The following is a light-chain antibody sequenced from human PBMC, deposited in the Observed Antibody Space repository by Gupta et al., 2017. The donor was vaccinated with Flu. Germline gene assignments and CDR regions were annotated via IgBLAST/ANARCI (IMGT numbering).Light chain of an antibody. Sequence: QGDSLRSYYASWYQQKPGQAPVLVIYGKNNRPSGIPDRFSGSSSGNTASLTITGAQAEDEADYYCNSRDSSGIGVFGTGTKVTVL. V-gene: IGLV3-19*01. CDR2: GKN. J-gene: IGLJ1*01. CDR1: SLRSYY. CDR3: NSRDSSGIGV.